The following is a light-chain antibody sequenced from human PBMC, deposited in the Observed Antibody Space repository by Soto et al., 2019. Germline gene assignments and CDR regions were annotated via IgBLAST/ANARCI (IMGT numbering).Light chain of an antibody. CDR1: QGISSY. V-gene: IGKV1-8*01. CDR3: QQYYSYPHT. Sequence: AIRMTQSPSSFSASTGDRVTITCRASQGISSYLAWYQQKPAKAPKLLIYAASTLQSGVPSRFSGSGSGTDFTLTISCLQSEDFATYYCQQYYSYPHTFGQGTKVEIK. J-gene: IGKJ1*01. CDR2: AAS.